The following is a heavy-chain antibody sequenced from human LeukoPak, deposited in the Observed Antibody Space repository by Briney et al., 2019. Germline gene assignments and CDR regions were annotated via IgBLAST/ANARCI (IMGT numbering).Heavy chain of an antibody. CDR2: ISSSGSTI. CDR1: GFTFSDYY. CDR3: ARAPHSGSYWYYYYGMDV. D-gene: IGHD3-10*01. J-gene: IGHJ6*02. Sequence: PGGSLRLSCAASGFTFSDYYMSWIRQAPGKGLEWVSYISSSGSTIYYADSVKGRFTISRDNAKNSLYLQMNSLRAEDTAVYYCARAPHSGSYWYYYYGMDVWGQGTTVTVSS. V-gene: IGHV3-11*01.